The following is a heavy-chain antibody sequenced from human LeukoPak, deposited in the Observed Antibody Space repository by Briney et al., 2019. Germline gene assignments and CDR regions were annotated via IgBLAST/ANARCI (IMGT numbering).Heavy chain of an antibody. J-gene: IGHJ4*02. V-gene: IGHV4-34*01. CDR1: GGSFSGYY. CDR2: INHSGST. CDR3: ARGDQVSPRIDY. Sequence: RASETLSLTCAVYGGSFSGYYWSWIRQPPGKGLEWIGEINHSGSTNYNPSLKSRVTISVDTSKNQFSLKLSSVTAADTAVYYCARGDQVSPRIDYWGQGTLVTVSS.